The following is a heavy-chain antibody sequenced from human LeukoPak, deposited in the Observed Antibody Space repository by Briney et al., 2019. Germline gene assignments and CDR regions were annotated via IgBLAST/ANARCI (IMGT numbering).Heavy chain of an antibody. CDR1: GGSISSSSYY. D-gene: IGHD3-10*01. Sequence: SETLSLTCTVSGGSISSSSYYWGWIRQPPGTGLEWIGSIYYSGSTYYNPSLKSRVTISVDTSKNQFSLKLSSVTAADTAVYYCARDKSSGVWFGELLPDYWGQGTLVTVSS. V-gene: IGHV4-39*07. J-gene: IGHJ4*02. CDR3: ARDKSSGVWFGELLPDY. CDR2: IYYSGST.